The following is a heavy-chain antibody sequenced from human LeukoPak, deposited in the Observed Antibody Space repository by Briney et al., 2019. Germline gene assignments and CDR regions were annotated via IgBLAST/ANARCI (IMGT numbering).Heavy chain of an antibody. J-gene: IGHJ5*01. D-gene: IGHD4-23*01. Sequence: GESLKISCETSGYTFRSNWIAWVRQVPGKGLEWMGIIYPGDSDTRYSPSFEGQVTISADKSINSAYLQWSSLKASDSAMYYCARQGGNSAFDFWGQEPWSPSPQ. CDR3: ARQGGNSAFDF. V-gene: IGHV5-51*01. CDR2: IYPGDSDT. CDR1: GYTFRSNW.